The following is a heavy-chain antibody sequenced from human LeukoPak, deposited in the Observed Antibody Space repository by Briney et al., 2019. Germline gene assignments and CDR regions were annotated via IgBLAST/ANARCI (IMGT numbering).Heavy chain of an antibody. CDR2: INHSGST. D-gene: IGHD3-22*01. J-gene: IGHJ4*02. Sequence: SETLSLTCAVYGGSFSGYYWSWIRQPPVKGLEWIGEINHSGSTNYNPSLKSRVTISVDTSKNQFSLKLSSVTAADTAVYYCARGPGTYYYDSSGYDYWGQGTLVTVSS. V-gene: IGHV4-34*01. CDR1: GGSFSGYY. CDR3: ARGPGTYYYDSSGYDY.